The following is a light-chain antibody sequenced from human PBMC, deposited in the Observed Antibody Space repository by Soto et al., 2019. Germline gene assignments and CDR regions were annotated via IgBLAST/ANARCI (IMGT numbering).Light chain of an antibody. Sequence: QPVLTQPPSASGTPRQRVTISCSGSSSNIGSNTVNWYQQLPGTAPKLLIYSNDQRPSGVPDRFSGSRSGTSASLAISGLQSEDEAEYYCATWDDSLTSVVFGGGTQLTVL. J-gene: IGLJ2*01. CDR3: ATWDDSLTSVV. V-gene: IGLV1-44*01. CDR1: SSNIGSNT. CDR2: SND.